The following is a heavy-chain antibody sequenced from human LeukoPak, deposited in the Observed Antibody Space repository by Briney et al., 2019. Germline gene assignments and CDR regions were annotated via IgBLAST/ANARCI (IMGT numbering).Heavy chain of an antibody. Sequence: GESLKISCKGSGYSFTSYWITWVHQMPGKGLEWMGKIDPSDSYTNYSPSLQGHVTISADKSISTAYLQWSSLKASDTAMYYCARIPLDSSGYYYAGDGFDIWGQGTMVTVSS. D-gene: IGHD3-22*01. J-gene: IGHJ3*02. V-gene: IGHV5-10-1*01. CDR3: ARIPLDSSGYYYAGDGFDI. CDR1: GYSFTSYW. CDR2: IDPSDSYT.